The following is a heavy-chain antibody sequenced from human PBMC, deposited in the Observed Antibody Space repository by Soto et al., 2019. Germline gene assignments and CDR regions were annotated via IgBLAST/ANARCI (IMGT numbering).Heavy chain of an antibody. J-gene: IGHJ4*02. Sequence: QVQLVESGGGVVQPGRSLRLSCAASGFTFSSYAMHWVRQAPGKGLEWVAVISYDGSNKYYADSVKGRFTISRDNSKNPRYLQMNSLRAEDTAVYYCARHKRDLRFLEWSYYFDYWGQGTLVTVSS. CDR3: ARHKRDLRFLEWSYYFDY. V-gene: IGHV3-30-3*01. D-gene: IGHD3-3*01. CDR2: ISYDGSNK. CDR1: GFTFSSYA.